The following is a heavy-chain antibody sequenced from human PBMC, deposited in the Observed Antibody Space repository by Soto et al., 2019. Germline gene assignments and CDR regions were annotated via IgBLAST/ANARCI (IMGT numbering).Heavy chain of an antibody. CDR1: GGSISSYY. D-gene: IGHD2-2*01. J-gene: IGHJ5*02. CDR2: IYYIGST. Sequence: SETLSLTCTVPGGSISSYYWSWIRQPPGKGLEWIGYIYYIGSTNYNPSLKSRVTISVDTSKNQFSLKLSSVTAADTAVYYCARGLRRQLLNWFDPWGQGTLVTVSS. CDR3: ARGLRRQLLNWFDP. V-gene: IGHV4-59*01.